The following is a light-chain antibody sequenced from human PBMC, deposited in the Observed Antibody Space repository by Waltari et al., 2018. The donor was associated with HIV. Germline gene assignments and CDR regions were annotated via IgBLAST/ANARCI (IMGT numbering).Light chain of an antibody. CDR2: RAS. CDR3: QQYNRFPQT. Sequence: DIQITQSPSTLSASVGDRVTITCRASQNTYGWLAWYQQKPGTAPKLLISRASSLERGVPSRFSGSGSGTDFTLTINSLQPDDFATYYCQQYNRFPQTFGQGTKVEIK. CDR1: QNTYGW. V-gene: IGKV1-5*03. J-gene: IGKJ2*01.